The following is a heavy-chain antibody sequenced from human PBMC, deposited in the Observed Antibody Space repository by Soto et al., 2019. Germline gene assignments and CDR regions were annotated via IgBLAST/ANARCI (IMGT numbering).Heavy chain of an antibody. V-gene: IGHV3-30*18. Sequence: QVQLVESGGGVVQPGRSLRLSCAASGFTFSSYGMHWVRQAPGKGLEWVAVISYDGSNKYYADSVKGRFTISRDNSKNTLYLQMNSLRAEDTAVYYCAKDNGDGYNQSFDYWGQGTLVTVSS. D-gene: IGHD5-12*01. CDR2: ISYDGSNK. J-gene: IGHJ4*02. CDR3: AKDNGDGYNQSFDY. CDR1: GFTFSSYG.